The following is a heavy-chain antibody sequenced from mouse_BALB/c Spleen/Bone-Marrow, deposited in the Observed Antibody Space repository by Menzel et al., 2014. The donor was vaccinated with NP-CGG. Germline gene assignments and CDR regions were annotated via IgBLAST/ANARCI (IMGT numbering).Heavy chain of an antibody. Sequence: DVMLVESGGGLVKPGGSLKLSCAASGSIFSRYAMSWVRQTPEKRLEWVASISSGGSTSFPDSVKGRFTISRDNARNILYLQMSSLRSEDTAMYYCARGDIPRYYFDYWGQGTTLTVSS. V-gene: IGHV5-6-5*01. D-gene: IGHD3-1*01. CDR2: ISSGGST. CDR3: ARGDIPRYYFDY. CDR1: GSIFSRYA. J-gene: IGHJ2*01.